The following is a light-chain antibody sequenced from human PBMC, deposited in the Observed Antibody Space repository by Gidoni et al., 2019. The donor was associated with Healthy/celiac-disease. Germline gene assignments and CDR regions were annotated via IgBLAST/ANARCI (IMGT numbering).Light chain of an antibody. Sequence: RASQSVSNYLAWYQQKGGQAPRLLIYDTSLRATGIPTRFSGSGSGTDFTLTISSLEPEDFGIYYCQQRDSWQPPFXQXTRVDIK. CDR2: DTS. CDR3: QQRDSWQPP. CDR1: QSVSNY. V-gene: IGKV3-11*01. J-gene: IGKJ1*01.